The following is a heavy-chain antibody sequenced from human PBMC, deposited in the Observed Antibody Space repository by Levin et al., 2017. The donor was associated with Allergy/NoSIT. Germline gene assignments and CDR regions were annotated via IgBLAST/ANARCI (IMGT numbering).Heavy chain of an antibody. D-gene: IGHD1-1*01. Sequence: QTLSLTCTFSGFSLSSSGMCVSWIRQPPGKALEWLARIDWDNDKYYSTSLKTRLTISKDTSKNQVVLTMTNMDPVDTATYYCARFHGTLGGLDVWGQGTTVLVSS. CDR1: GFSLSSSGMC. CDR2: IDWDNDK. J-gene: IGHJ6*02. V-gene: IGHV2-70*11. CDR3: ARFHGTLGGLDV.